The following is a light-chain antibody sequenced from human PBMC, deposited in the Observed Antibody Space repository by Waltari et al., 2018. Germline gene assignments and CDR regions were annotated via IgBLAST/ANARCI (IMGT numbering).Light chain of an antibody. J-gene: IGLJ1*01. Sequence: QSVLTQPPSASGTPGQRVTISCSGRSSNIGSNVVNWFQQPPGTAPNLLIYSNNQRPSGVPDRFSASKSGTSASLAISGLQSEDEADYYCGAWDDSLSGYVFGTGTTVTVL. V-gene: IGLV1-44*01. CDR1: SSNIGSNV. CDR2: SNN. CDR3: GAWDDSLSGYV.